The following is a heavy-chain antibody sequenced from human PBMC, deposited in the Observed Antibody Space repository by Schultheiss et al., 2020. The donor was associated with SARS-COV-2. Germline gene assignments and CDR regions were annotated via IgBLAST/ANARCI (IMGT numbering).Heavy chain of an antibody. D-gene: IGHD3-22*01. CDR2: IYHSGST. J-gene: IGHJ4*02. V-gene: IGHV4-59*12. CDR3: ARGVIVVIMDY. Sequence: SETLSLTCTVSGGSISSYYWSWIRQPPGKGLEWIGSIYHSGSTNYNPSLKSRVTISVDKSKNQFSLKLSSVTAADTAVYYCARGVIVVIMDYWGQGTLVTVSS. CDR1: GGSISSYY.